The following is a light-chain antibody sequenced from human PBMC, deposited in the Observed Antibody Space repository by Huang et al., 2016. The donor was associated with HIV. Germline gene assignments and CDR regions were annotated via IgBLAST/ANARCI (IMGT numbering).Light chain of an antibody. V-gene: IGKV3-20*01. CDR2: GAS. J-gene: IGKJ1*01. Sequence: ETLLTQSPGTLSVSPGERATLSCRASQSVSSIYLAWSQQRPGQDPRLLIDGASNSATGVPDRFSGSGSGTDFTLTISRLEPEDSAVYYCQQYGSSSRTFGQGTKVEIK. CDR1: QSVSSIY. CDR3: QQYGSSSRT.